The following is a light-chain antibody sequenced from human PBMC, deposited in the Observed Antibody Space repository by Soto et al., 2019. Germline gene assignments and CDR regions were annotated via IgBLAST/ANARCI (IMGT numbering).Light chain of an antibody. V-gene: IGLV1-40*01. CDR1: TSNIGAGYD. J-gene: IGLJ2*01. CDR2: ANT. Sequence: QAVVTQPPSVSGAPGQRVTVSCTGSTSNIGAGYDVHWYQQPPGTAPKLLIYANTNRPSGVPDRFSGSKSGTSGSLAITGLQAEDEADYYCQSYDNSLSGWVFGGGTKLTVL. CDR3: QSYDNSLSGWV.